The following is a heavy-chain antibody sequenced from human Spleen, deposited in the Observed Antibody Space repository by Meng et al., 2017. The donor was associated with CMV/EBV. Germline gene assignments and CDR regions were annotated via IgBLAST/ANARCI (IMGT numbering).Heavy chain of an antibody. J-gene: IGHJ3*02. V-gene: IGHV3-74*01. Sequence: GESLKISCGASGFTFSSYLMHWVRQAPGKGLVWVSRINSDGSSTTYADSVKGRFTISRDNAKNTLYVQMNSLRAEDTAVYYCARGFTYYDFWSGYYSSDAFDIWGQGTMVTVSS. CDR3: ARGFTYYDFWSGYYSSDAFDI. D-gene: IGHD3-3*01. CDR1: GFTFSSYL. CDR2: INSDGSST.